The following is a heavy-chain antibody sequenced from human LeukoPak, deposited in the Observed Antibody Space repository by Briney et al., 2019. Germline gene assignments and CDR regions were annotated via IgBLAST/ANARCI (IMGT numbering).Heavy chain of an antibody. V-gene: IGHV4-59*08. D-gene: IGHD2-2*01. J-gene: IGHJ4*02. CDR2: IYYSGST. CDR3: ARVIGYCSSTSCFGYFDY. CDR1: GGSISSYY. Sequence: SETLSLTCTVSGGSISSYYWSWIRQPPGXGLEWVGYIYYSGSTNYNPSLKSRVTTSVAPSNNQLSLKLSSVTAADTAVYYCARVIGYCSSTSCFGYFDYWGQGTLVTVSS.